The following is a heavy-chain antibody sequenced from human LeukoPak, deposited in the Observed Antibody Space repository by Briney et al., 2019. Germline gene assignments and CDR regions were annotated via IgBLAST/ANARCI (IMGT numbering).Heavy chain of an antibody. Sequence: ASVRVSFKASGYTFTVYYMHWVRQAPGQGLEWMGWINPNSGGTNYAQKFQGRVTMTRDTSISTAYMELSRLRSDDTAVYYCARMPGRGSGSYSNAFDIWGQGTMVTVSS. CDR2: INPNSGGT. CDR3: ARMPGRGSGSYSNAFDI. J-gene: IGHJ3*02. V-gene: IGHV1-2*02. D-gene: IGHD3-10*01. CDR1: GYTFTVYY.